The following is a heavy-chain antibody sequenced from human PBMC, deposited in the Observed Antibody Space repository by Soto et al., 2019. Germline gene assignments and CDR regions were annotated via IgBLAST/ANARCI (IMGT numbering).Heavy chain of an antibody. Sequence: PGGSLRLSCAASGCTFSSYGMYRVRQAPGKGLEWVAVIWYDGSKRDYTDSVKGRFTISRDNSKNTLYLQMNSLRADDTAVYYCAREPVGDYDIGRHYYNYGMEVWGQGTTVTVSS. CDR1: GCTFSSYG. V-gene: IGHV3-33*01. D-gene: IGHD4-17*01. CDR3: AREPVGDYDIGRHYYNYGMEV. J-gene: IGHJ6*02. CDR2: IWYDGSKR.